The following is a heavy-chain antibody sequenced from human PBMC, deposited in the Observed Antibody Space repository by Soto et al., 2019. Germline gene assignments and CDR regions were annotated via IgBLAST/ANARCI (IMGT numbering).Heavy chain of an antibody. CDR3: ARGRYGDY. CDR2: ISAHNGNT. D-gene: IGHD1-1*01. V-gene: IGHV1-18*01. J-gene: IGHJ4*02. CDR1: VYTFTSYG. Sequence: QVHLVQSGAEVKKPGASVKVSCKASVYTFTSYGITWVRQAPGQGLEWMGWISAHNGNTDYAQKLQGRVIVTRDTSTSTASMELRSLRSDDTAVYYWARGRYGDYWGQGALVTVSS.